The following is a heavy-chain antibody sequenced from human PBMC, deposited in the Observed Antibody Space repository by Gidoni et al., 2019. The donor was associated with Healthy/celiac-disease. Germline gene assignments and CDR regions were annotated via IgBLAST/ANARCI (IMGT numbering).Heavy chain of an antibody. CDR1: GGAISSSSYY. J-gene: IGHJ5*02. D-gene: IGHD3-10*01. CDR2: IYYSGST. V-gene: IGHV4-39*01. CDR3: ARVWFGELLHDVRFDP. Sequence: QLQLQESGPGLVKPSETLSLTCTVSGGAISSSSYYWGWIRQPPGKGLEWIGSIYYSGSTYYNPSLKSRVTISVDTSKNQFSLKLSSVTAADTAVYYCARVWFGELLHDVRFDPWGQGTLVTVSS.